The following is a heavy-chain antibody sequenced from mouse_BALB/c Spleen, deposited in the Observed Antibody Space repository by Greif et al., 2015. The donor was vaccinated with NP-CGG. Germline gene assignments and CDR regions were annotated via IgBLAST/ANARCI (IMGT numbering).Heavy chain of an antibody. CDR2: IDPANGNT. CDR3: ARVITGYWYFDV. V-gene: IGHV14-3*02. Sequence: EVQLQQPGAELVKPGASVKLSCTASGFNIKDTYMHWVKQRPEQGLEWIGRIDPANGNTKYDPKFQGKATITADTSSNTAYLQLSGLTSEDTAVYYCARVITGYWYFDVWGAGTTVTVSS. CDR1: GFNIKDTY. J-gene: IGHJ1*01. D-gene: IGHD2-4*01.